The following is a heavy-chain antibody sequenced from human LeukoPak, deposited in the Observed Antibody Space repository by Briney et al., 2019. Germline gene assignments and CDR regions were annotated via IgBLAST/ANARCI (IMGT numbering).Heavy chain of an antibody. Sequence: APVKVSCKVYRYTLTELSMHWVRQAPGKGLEWMGGFDPEDGETIYAQKFQGRVTMTEDTSTDTDYMELSSLRSEVTAVYYCARGREAEDDYWGQGTLVTVSS. CDR2: FDPEDGET. D-gene: IGHD1-26*01. J-gene: IGHJ4*02. V-gene: IGHV1-24*01. CDR3: ARGREAEDDY. CDR1: RYTLTELS.